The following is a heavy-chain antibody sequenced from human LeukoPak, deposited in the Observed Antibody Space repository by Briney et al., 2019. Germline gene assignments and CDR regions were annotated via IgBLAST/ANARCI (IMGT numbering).Heavy chain of an antibody. CDR2: INHSGST. V-gene: IGHV4-34*01. D-gene: IGHD5-24*01. Sequence: PSETLSLTCAVYGGSFSGYYWSWIRQPPGKGLEWIGEINHSGSTNYNPSLKSRVTISVDTSKNQFSLKLSSVTAADTAVYYCARDRRRDGYTDYWGQGTLVTVSS. CDR3: ARDRRRDGYTDY. J-gene: IGHJ4*02. CDR1: GGSFSGYY.